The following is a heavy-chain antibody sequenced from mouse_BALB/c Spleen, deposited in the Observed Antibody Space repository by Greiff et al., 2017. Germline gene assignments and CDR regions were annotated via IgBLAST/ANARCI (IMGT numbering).Heavy chain of an antibody. Sequence: VNVVESGAELVKPGASVKLSCKASGYTFTSYYMYWVKQRPGQGLEWIGEINPSNGGTNFNEKFKSKATLTVDKSSSTAYMQLSSLTSEDSAVYYCTRRFYYFDYWGQGTTLTVSS. V-gene: IGHV1S81*02. CDR2: INPSNGGT. CDR1: GYTFTSYY. J-gene: IGHJ2*01. CDR3: TRRFYYFDY.